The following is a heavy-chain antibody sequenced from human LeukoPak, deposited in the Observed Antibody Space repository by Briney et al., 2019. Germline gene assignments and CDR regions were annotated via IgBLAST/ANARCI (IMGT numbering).Heavy chain of an antibody. J-gene: IGHJ4*02. D-gene: IGHD6-6*01. CDR3: AGVFRHAWSSGFYFDY. Sequence: SQTLSLTCTVSGGSISSGGYYWSWIRQHPGKGLEWIGYIYYSGSTYYNPSLKSRVTISVDTSKNQFSLKLSSVTAADTAVYYCAGVFRHAWSSGFYFDYWGQGTLVTVSS. CDR2: IYYSGST. V-gene: IGHV4-31*03. CDR1: GGSISSGGYY.